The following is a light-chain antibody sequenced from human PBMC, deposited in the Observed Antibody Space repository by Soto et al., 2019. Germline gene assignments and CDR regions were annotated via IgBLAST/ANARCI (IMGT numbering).Light chain of an antibody. CDR2: RNN. CDR3: ATWDDSLNGFYV. V-gene: IGLV1-47*01. J-gene: IGLJ1*01. CDR1: TSNIGSNY. Sequence: QSVLTQPPSASGTPGQGVNISCSGSTSNIGSNYVYWYQQLPGTAPKLLIYRNNQRPSGVPDRFSGSKSGTSASLAISGLRSDDEADYFCATWDDSLNGFYVFGTGTKVTVL.